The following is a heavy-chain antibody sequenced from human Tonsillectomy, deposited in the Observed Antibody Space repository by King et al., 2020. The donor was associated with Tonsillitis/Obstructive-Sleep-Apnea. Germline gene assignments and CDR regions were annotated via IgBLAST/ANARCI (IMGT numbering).Heavy chain of an antibody. D-gene: IGHD5-12*01. CDR1: GYTFTSYD. CDR3: ARDPWDRGNDGYYSYGMDV. V-gene: IGHV1-18*01. Sequence: VQLVESGAEVKKPGASVKVSCKASGYTFTSYDISWVRQAPGQGLEWMGWISAYNGNTNYAQKLQGRVTMTTDTSTSTAYMELRSLRSDDTAVYYCARDPWDRGNDGYYSYGMDVWGQGTTVTVSS. CDR2: ISAYNGNT. J-gene: IGHJ6*02.